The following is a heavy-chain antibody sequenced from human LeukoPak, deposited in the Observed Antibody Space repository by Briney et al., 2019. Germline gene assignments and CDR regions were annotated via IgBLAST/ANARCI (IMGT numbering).Heavy chain of an antibody. CDR2: IIPIFGTA. CDR3: ARCPGLRYFDWLHNWFDP. J-gene: IGHJ5*02. V-gene: IGHV1-69*01. CDR1: GGTFSSYA. Sequence: SVKVSCKASGGTFSSYAISWVRQAPGQGLEWMGGIIPIFGTANYAQKFQGRVTITADESTSTAYMELSSPRSEDTAVYYCARCPGLRYFDWLHNWFDPWGQGTLVTVSS. D-gene: IGHD3-9*01.